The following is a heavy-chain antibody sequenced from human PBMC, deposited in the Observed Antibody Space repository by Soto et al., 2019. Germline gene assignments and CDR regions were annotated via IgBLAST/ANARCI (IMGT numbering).Heavy chain of an antibody. V-gene: IGHV4-30-4*01. J-gene: IGHJ5*02. CDR1: GGSISSGEYK. CDR2: IYYSGST. CDR3: ARVGSAFDP. Sequence: SETLSLTCTVSGGSISSGEYKWSWIRQSPGKGLEWIGYIYYSGSTYYNPSLKSRVTISLDRSKKQLFLNLSSVTAADTAVYYCARVGSAFDPWGQVTLVTV. D-gene: IGHD1-26*01.